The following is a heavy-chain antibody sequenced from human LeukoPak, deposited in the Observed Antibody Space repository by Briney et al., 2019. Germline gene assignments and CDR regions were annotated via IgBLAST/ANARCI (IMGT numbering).Heavy chain of an antibody. Sequence: GGSLRLSCAASGFTFSSYAMSWVRRAPGKGLEWVSAISGSGGSTYYADSVKGRFTISRDNSKNTLYLQMNSLRAEDTAVYYCAKTWGVVAATDWFDPWGQGTLVTVSS. CDR2: ISGSGGST. D-gene: IGHD2-15*01. J-gene: IGHJ5*02. CDR3: AKTWGVVAATDWFDP. CDR1: GFTFSSYA. V-gene: IGHV3-23*01.